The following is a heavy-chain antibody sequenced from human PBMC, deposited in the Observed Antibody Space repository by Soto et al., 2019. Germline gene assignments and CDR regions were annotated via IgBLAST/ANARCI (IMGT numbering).Heavy chain of an antibody. Sequence: GESLKISCQGSGYSFTSYWIGWVRQMPGKGLEWMGIIYPGDSDTRYSPSFQGQVTISADKSISTAYLQWSSLKASDTAMYYCARQPYYYDSSGSLGWFDPWGQGTLVTVSS. CDR2: IYPGDSDT. J-gene: IGHJ5*02. D-gene: IGHD3-22*01. CDR3: ARQPYYYDSSGSLGWFDP. CDR1: GYSFTSYW. V-gene: IGHV5-51*01.